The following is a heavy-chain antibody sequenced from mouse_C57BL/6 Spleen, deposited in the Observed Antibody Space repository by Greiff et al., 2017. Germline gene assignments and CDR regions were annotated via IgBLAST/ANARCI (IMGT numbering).Heavy chain of an antibody. CDR3: AYYGSSDWYFDV. CDR2: ISDGGSYT. Sequence: EVQGVESGGGLVKPGGSLKLSCAASGFTFSSYAMSWVRQTPEKRLEWVATISDGGSYTYYPDNVKGRFTISRDNAKNNLYLQMSHLKSEDTAMYYCAYYGSSDWYFDVWGTGTTVTVSS. D-gene: IGHD1-1*01. CDR1: GFTFSSYA. V-gene: IGHV5-4*01. J-gene: IGHJ1*03.